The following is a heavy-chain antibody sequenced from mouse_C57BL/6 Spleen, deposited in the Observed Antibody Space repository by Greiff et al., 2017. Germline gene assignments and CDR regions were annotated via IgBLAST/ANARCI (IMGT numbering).Heavy chain of an antibody. V-gene: IGHV5-16*01. D-gene: IGHD1-1*01. CDR2: INYDGSST. J-gene: IGHJ1*03. CDR1: GFTFSDYY. CDR3: ARDGGLRSWYFDV. Sequence: EVKLQESEGGLVQPGSSMKLSCTASGFTFSDYYMAWVRQVPEKGLEWVANINYDGSSTYYLDSLKSRFIISRDNAKNILYLQMSSLKSEDTATYYCARDGGLRSWYFDVWGTGTTVTVSS.